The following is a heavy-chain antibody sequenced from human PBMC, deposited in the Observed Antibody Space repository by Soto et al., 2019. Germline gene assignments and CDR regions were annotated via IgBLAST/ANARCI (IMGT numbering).Heavy chain of an antibody. V-gene: IGHV4-39*01. J-gene: IGHJ4*02. CDR3: ARQSTYNDILTGYWFDY. D-gene: IGHD3-9*01. CDR2: IYYTGST. CDR1: GGSISSSSSF. Sequence: SETLSLTCTVSGGSISSSSSFWGWIRQHPRKGLEWIGTIYYTGSTYYNPSLKSRVTISVDTSKNQFSLNLRFVTAADTAMYYCARQSTYNDILTGYWFDYWGQGNLVTVSS.